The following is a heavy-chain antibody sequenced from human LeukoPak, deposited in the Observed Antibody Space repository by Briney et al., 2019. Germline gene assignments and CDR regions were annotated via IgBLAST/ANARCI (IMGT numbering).Heavy chain of an antibody. D-gene: IGHD4-17*01. Sequence: PSETLSLTCTVSGGSISSSIYYWGWIRQPPGKGLEWIGSIYYSGSTYYNPSLKSRVTISVDTSKNQFSLKLSSVTAADTAVYYCARLKYGDYWFDPWGQGTLVTVSS. CDR3: ARLKYGDYWFDP. J-gene: IGHJ5*02. CDR2: IYYSGST. CDR1: GGSISSSIYY. V-gene: IGHV4-39*01.